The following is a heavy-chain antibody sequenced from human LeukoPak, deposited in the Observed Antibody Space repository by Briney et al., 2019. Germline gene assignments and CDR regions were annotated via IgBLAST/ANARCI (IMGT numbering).Heavy chain of an antibody. CDR2: FSSGGSA. Sequence: PSETLFLTCIVPGGSISSSSYYWAWIRQSPGKGLEWIGTFSSGGSAYYNPSLTSPVSISKDTSDNQFSLRLYSVTAADTAVYYCARKQTGTMYDVWGQGTQVTVSS. D-gene: IGHD1-7*01. CDR3: ARKQTGTMYDV. CDR1: GGSISSSSYY. J-gene: IGHJ4*02. V-gene: IGHV4-39*07.